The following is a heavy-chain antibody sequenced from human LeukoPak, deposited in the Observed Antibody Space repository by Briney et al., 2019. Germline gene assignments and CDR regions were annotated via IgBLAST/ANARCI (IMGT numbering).Heavy chain of an antibody. Sequence: KPGGSLRLSCTAPGFTFSDYAMIWFRQAPGKGLEWVGFIRSKTYGGTTDYAASVKDRFTISRDDSESIGYLQMNSLKTEDTAVYYCTCPLAAAGNFWYFDLWGRGSLVTVSS. CDR1: GFTFSDYA. J-gene: IGHJ2*01. CDR2: IRSKTYGGTT. D-gene: IGHD6-13*01. V-gene: IGHV3-49*05. CDR3: TCPLAAAGNFWYFDL.